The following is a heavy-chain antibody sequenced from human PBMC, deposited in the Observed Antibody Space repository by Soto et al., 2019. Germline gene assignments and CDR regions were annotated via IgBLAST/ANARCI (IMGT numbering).Heavy chain of an antibody. Sequence: GGSLRLSCAASGFTFSSYAMSWVRQAPGKGLEWVSVIGGSGGSTYYADSVKGRFTTSRDNSKNTLYLQMNSLRVEDTAVYYCAKAGRVEVAGTYYFDYWGQGTLVTVSS. V-gene: IGHV3-23*01. J-gene: IGHJ4*02. CDR3: AKAGRVEVAGTYYFDY. D-gene: IGHD6-19*01. CDR2: IGGSGGST. CDR1: GFTFSSYA.